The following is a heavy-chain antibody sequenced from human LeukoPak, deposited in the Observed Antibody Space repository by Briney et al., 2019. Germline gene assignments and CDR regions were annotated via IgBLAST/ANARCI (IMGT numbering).Heavy chain of an antibody. D-gene: IGHD6-19*01. CDR1: GFTFTTDA. CDR2: ISGGST. J-gene: IGHJ4*02. CDR3: AKALTSGWYLFDY. Sequence: PGGSLRLSCEGSGFTFTTDAMNWVRQAPGKGLEWVSAISGGSTFYADSVKGRFIISRDNSKNTLYLQMNSLRGEDTAVYYCAKALTSGWYLFDYWGQGALVAVSS. V-gene: IGHV3-23*01.